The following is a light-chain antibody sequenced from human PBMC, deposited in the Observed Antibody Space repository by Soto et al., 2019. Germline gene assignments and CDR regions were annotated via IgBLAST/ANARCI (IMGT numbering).Light chain of an antibody. J-gene: IGKJ3*01. CDR1: QSISGW. Sequence: DIQMTQSPSTLSASIGDRVTITCRASQSISGWLAWYQQKPGKAPKVLIYDASSLESGVPSRFSGSGSGTEFTLTISGLQPDDFATYYCQYCGYLPIFGPGTTVDFK. CDR2: DAS. V-gene: IGKV1-5*01. CDR3: QYCGYLPI.